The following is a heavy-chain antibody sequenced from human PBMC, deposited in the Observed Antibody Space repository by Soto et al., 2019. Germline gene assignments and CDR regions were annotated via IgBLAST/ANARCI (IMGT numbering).Heavy chain of an antibody. CDR2: INSDGTIT. V-gene: IGHV3-74*01. CDR1: GFTFSNYW. J-gene: IGHJ6*02. Sequence: EVQLVESGGGLVQPGGSLRLSCTASGFTFSNYWIHWVRQAPGKGLMWVSRINSDGTITNYADFVKGRFTISRDNAKNTLYLQMNSLRAEDTALYYFARGVRGHYGKYVWGQGTTVTVSS. D-gene: IGHD3-10*01. CDR3: ARGVRGHYGKYV.